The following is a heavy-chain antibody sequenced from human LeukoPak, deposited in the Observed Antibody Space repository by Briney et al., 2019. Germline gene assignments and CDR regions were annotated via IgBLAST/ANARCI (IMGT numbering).Heavy chain of an antibody. J-gene: IGHJ4*02. CDR3: ARVFSDYGYLDY. Sequence: SETLSLTCTVSGGSISSYYWSWIRQPPGKGLEWIGYIYYSGSTNYNPSLKSRVTISVDTSKNQFSLKLSSVTAADTAVYYCARVFSDYGYLDYWGQGTLVTVSS. CDR1: GGSISSYY. D-gene: IGHD4-17*01. V-gene: IGHV4-59*01. CDR2: IYYSGST.